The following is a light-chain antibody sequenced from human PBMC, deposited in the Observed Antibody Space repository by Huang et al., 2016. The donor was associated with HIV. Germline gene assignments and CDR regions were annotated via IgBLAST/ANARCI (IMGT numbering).Light chain of an antibody. J-gene: IGKJ2*01. V-gene: IGKV3-20*01. Sequence: EIVLTQSPGTLSLSPGERATLSCRARQSVSSSYLAWYRQRPDQAPRLVIYGTSNRATGIPDRFSGSGSGTDFTLTISRLEPEDFAVYYCQQYGSSYTFGQGTKLEIK. CDR3: QQYGSSYT. CDR1: QSVSSSY. CDR2: GTS.